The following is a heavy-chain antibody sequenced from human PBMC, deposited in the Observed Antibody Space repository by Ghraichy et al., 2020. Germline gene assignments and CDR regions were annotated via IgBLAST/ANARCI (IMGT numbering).Heavy chain of an antibody. CDR1: GGSFSGYY. J-gene: IGHJ4*02. D-gene: IGHD5-12*01. Sequence: SETLSLTCAVYGGSFSGYYWSWIRQPPGKGLEWIGEINHSGSTNYNPSLKSRVTISVDTSKNQFSLKLSSVTAADTAVYYCARLPLWWPRDVTFDYWGQGTLVTVSS. CDR2: INHSGST. CDR3: ARLPLWWPRDVTFDY. V-gene: IGHV4-34*01.